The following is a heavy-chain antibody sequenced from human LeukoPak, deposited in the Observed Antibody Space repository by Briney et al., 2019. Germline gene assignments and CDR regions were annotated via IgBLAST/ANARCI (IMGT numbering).Heavy chain of an antibody. D-gene: IGHD3-10*01. CDR3: ARVEVGYYYYGMDV. J-gene: IGHJ6*02. CDR2: ISAYNGNT. CDR1: GYTFTSYG. Sequence: ASVKVSCKASGYTFTSYGISWVRQAPGQGLEWMGWISAYNGNTNYAQKLRGRVTMTTDTSTSTAYMELRSPRSDDTAVYYCARVEVGYYYYGMDVWGQGTTVTVSS. V-gene: IGHV1-18*01.